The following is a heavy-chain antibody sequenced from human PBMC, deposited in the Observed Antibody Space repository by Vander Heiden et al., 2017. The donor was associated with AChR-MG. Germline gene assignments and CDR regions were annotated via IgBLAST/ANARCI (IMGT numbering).Heavy chain of an antibody. CDR2: ISSSSSTI. Sequence: EVQLVESGGGLVQPGGSLRLSRAASGFPFSSYSMNWVRQAPGKGLEWVSYISSSSSTIYYADSVKGRFTISRDNAKNSLYLQMNSLRDEDTAVYYCARDHYYYYGMDVWGQGTTVTVSS. V-gene: IGHV3-48*02. CDR3: ARDHYYYYGMDV. CDR1: GFPFSSYS. J-gene: IGHJ6*02.